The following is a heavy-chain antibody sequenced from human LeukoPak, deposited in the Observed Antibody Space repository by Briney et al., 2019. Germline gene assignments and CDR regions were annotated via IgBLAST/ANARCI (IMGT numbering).Heavy chain of an antibody. V-gene: IGHV4-39*07. Sequence: PSETLSLTCTVSGGSISTSSYYWGWIRQPPGKGLEWIGEINHSGSTNYNPSLKSRATISVDSSNNQFSLKLNSVTAADTAVYYCARGLADTGMDYWGQGTLVTVSS. CDR2: INHSGST. J-gene: IGHJ4*02. CDR3: ARGLADTGMDY. D-gene: IGHD5-18*01. CDR1: GGSISTSSYY.